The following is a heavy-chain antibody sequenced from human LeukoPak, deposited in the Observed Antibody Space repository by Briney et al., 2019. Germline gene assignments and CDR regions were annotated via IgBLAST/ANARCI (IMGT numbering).Heavy chain of an antibody. CDR2: IYYSGST. J-gene: IGHJ6*02. V-gene: IGHV4-61*01. Sequence: SETLSLTCTVSGGSVSSDSYYWSWIRQPPGKGLEWIGYIYYSGSTNYNPSLKSRVTISVDTSKNQFSLKLNSVTAADTAVYYCARDSYYYGMDVWGQGTTVTVSS. CDR3: ARDSYYYGMDV. CDR1: GGSVSSDSYY.